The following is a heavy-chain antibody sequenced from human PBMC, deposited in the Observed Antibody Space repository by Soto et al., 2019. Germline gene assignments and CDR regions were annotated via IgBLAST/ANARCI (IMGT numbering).Heavy chain of an antibody. CDR2: IDPSDSYT. V-gene: IGHV5-10-1*01. CDR1: GYSFTSYW. Sequence: PGESLKISCKGSGYSFTSYWISWVRQMPGKGLEWMGRIDPSDSYTNYSPSFQGHVTISADKSISTAYLQWSSLKASDTAMYYCARHGEVRQWRDIEVLGGMDVWGQGTTVTVSS. CDR3: ARHGEVRQWRDIEVLGGMDV. D-gene: IGHD3-16*01. J-gene: IGHJ6*02.